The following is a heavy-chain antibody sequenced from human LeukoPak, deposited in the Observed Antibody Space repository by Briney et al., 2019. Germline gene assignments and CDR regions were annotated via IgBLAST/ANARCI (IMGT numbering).Heavy chain of an antibody. J-gene: IGHJ4*02. Sequence: ASVKVSCKASGYTFTSNYIHWVRQAPGQGLEWMGMIYPRDGSTSYAQRFQGRVTVTRDTSTSTVHMELSGLRSEDTAVYYCARDKEGFDYWGQGTLVTVSS. CDR1: GYTFTSNY. CDR3: ARDKEGFDY. CDR2: IYPRDGST. V-gene: IGHV1-46*01.